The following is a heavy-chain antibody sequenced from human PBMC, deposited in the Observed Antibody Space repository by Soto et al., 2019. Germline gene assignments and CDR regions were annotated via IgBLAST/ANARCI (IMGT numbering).Heavy chain of an antibody. CDR2: IYYSGST. CDR1: GGSISSYY. J-gene: IGHJ6*03. D-gene: IGHD5-12*01. Sequence: SETLSLTCTVSGGSISSYYWSWIRQPPGKGLEWIGYIYYSGSTNYNPSLKSRVTISVDTSKNQFSLKLSSVTAADTAVYYCAAGVVESGYGAYYYYYMDVWGKGTTVTVSS. CDR3: AAGVVESGYGAYYYYYMDV. V-gene: IGHV4-59*08.